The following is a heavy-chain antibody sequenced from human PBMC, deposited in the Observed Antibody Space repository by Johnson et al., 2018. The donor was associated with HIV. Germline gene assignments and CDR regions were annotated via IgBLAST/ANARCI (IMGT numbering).Heavy chain of an antibody. CDR2: INGDGSST. D-gene: IGHD4/OR15-4a*01. CDR1: GFTFNSHW. CDR3: TKDDYTGAFDI. V-gene: IGHV3-74*03. J-gene: IGHJ3*02. Sequence: VQLVESGGGLVQPGGSLRLSCAASGFTFNSHWIHWVRQAPGKGLVWVSRINGDGSSTKYANSVRGRFTISRDNAKNTLYLQMNSLRAEDTAVYYCTKDDYTGAFDIWGQGTMVTVSS.